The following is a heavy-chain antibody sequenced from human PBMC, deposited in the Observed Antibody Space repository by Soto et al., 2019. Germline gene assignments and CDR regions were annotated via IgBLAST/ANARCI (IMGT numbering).Heavy chain of an antibody. CDR2: ISSSSSSI. D-gene: IGHD4-17*01. Sequence: EVQLVESGGVLVQPGGSLRLSCAASGFTFSSYSMNWVRQAPGKGLEWVSYISSSSSSIYYADSVKGRFTISRDIAKNSLYLQMNSLRAEDTAVYYCARDLNYGLFDYWGQGTLVIVSS. V-gene: IGHV3-48*01. CDR1: GFTFSSYS. J-gene: IGHJ4*02. CDR3: ARDLNYGLFDY.